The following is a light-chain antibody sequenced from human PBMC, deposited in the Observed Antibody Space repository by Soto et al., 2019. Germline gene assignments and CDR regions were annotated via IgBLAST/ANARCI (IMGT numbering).Light chain of an antibody. Sequence: DIEMTQSPSTPSVSVGDRVTITCRASQTISSSLVSYQQKPGQAPNLLIYNASTLESGVPPRFSGSGSGTEFTLTISSLQTDDFATYYCQHYNSYSWAFGQGTKVELK. CDR3: QHYNSYSWA. V-gene: IGKV1-5*03. J-gene: IGKJ1*01. CDR1: QTISSS. CDR2: NAS.